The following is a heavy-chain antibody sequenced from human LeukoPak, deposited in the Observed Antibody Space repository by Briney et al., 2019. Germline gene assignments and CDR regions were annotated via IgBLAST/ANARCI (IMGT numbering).Heavy chain of an antibody. CDR3: ARGTKRWPFDY. CDR2: ISAYNGNT. Sequence: GPPVKVSCKASGYTFTSYGISWVRQAPGQGLEWMGLISAYNGNTNYAQKLQGRVTMTTDTSTSTAYMELRSLRSDDTAVYYCARGTKRWPFDYWGQGTLVTVSS. J-gene: IGHJ4*02. CDR1: GYTFTSYG. D-gene: IGHD2-8*01. V-gene: IGHV1-18*01.